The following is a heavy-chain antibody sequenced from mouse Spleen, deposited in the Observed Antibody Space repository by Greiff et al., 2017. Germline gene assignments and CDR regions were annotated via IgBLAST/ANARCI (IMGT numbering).Heavy chain of an antibody. CDR3: AIYYDYDGTFSWFAY. V-gene: IGHV14-3*01. Sequence: EVQLQQSVAELVRPGASVKLSCTASGFNIKNTYMHWVKQRPEQGLEWIGRIDPANGNTKYAPKFQGKATITADTSSNTAYLQLSSLTSEDTAIYYCAIYYDYDGTFSWFAYWGQGTLVTVSA. J-gene: IGHJ3*01. D-gene: IGHD2-4*01. CDR1: GFNIKNTY. CDR2: IDPANGNT.